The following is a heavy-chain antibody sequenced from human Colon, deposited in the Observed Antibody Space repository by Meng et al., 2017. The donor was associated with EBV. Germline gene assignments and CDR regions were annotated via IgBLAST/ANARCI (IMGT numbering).Heavy chain of an antibody. V-gene: IGHV4-31*03. CDR3: ARVSSGWDYFDY. CDR2: IYYSGST. J-gene: IGHJ4*02. D-gene: IGHD6-19*01. CDR1: GGSVSSGGYY. Sequence: QGQLKASGHGLVKPSQTLSLTCTVSGGSVSSGGYYWTWIRQQPGKGLEWFGHIYYSGSTFYNPSLKRRVIISIDTSKNQFSLNLRSVTAADTAVYYCARVSSGWDYFDYWGQGTLVTVSS.